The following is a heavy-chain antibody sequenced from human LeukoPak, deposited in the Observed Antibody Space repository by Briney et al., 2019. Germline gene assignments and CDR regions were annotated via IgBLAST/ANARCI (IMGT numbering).Heavy chain of an antibody. J-gene: IGHJ5*02. CDR2: IYYSGST. D-gene: IGHD6-13*01. Sequence: MASETLSLTCTVSGGSISSYYWSWIRQPPGKGLEWIGYIYYSGSTNYNPSLKSRVTISVDTSKNQFSLKLSSVTAADTAVYYCARGGSSWTKTWFDPWGQGTLVTVSS. CDR1: GGSISSYY. CDR3: ARGGSSWTKTWFDP. V-gene: IGHV4-59*01.